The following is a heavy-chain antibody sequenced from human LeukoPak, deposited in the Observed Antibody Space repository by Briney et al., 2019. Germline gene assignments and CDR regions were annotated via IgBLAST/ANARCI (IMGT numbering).Heavy chain of an antibody. V-gene: IGHV3-49*04. CDR1: GFTFSNYW. Sequence: GGSLRLSCAASGFTFSNYWMHWVRQAPGKGLEWVAFIRSKAYGGTTEYAASVKGRFTISRDDSKSIAYLQMNSLKTEDTAVYYCSRDGGFLYYFDYWGQGTLVTVSS. CDR2: IRSKAYGGTT. CDR3: SRDGGFLYYFDY. J-gene: IGHJ4*02. D-gene: IGHD2/OR15-2a*01.